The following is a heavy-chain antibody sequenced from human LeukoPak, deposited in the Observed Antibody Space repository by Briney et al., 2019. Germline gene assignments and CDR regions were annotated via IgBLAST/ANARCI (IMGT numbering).Heavy chain of an antibody. CDR1: GGSISSHY. CDR3: ARVLYYYDSSGYYFNFDAFDI. CDR2: IYYSGST. V-gene: IGHV4-59*11. D-gene: IGHD3-22*01. Sequence: SETLSLTCTVSGGSISSHYWSWIRQPPGKGLEWIGYIYYSGSTNYNPSLKSRITISVDTSKNQFSLKLSSVTAADTAVYYCARVLYYYDSSGYYFNFDAFDIWGQGTMVIVSS. J-gene: IGHJ3*02.